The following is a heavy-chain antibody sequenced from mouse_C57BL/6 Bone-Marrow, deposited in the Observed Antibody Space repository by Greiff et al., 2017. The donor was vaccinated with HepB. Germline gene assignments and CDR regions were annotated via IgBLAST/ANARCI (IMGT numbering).Heavy chain of an antibody. CDR1: GYAFSSSW. CDR2: IYPGDGDT. CDR3: ARLGPHYYGSSYGRYFDV. Sequence: QVQLQQSGPELVKPGASVKISCKASGYAFSSSWMNWVKQRPGKGLEWIGRIYPGDGDTNYNGKFKGKATLTADKSSSTAYMQLSSLTSEDSAVYFCARLGPHYYGSSYGRYFDVWGTGTTVTVSS. D-gene: IGHD1-1*01. J-gene: IGHJ1*03. V-gene: IGHV1-82*01.